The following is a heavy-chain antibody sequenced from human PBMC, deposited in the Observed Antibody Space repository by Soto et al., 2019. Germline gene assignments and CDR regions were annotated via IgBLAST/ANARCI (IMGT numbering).Heavy chain of an antibody. J-gene: IGHJ3*02. CDR2: ISAYNGNT. V-gene: IGHV1-18*01. CDR1: GYTFTSYG. D-gene: IGHD3-22*01. Sequence: QVQLVQSGAEVKKPGASVKVSCKASGYTFTSYGISWVRQAPGQGLEWMGWISAYNGNTNYAQKLQGRVTMTTDTSTSTAYMELRSLRSDDTAVYYCARVWYYDSSGYFLDAFDIWGQGTMVTVSS. CDR3: ARVWYYDSSGYFLDAFDI.